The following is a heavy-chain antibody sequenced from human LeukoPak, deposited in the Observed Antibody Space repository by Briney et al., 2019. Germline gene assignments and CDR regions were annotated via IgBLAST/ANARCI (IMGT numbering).Heavy chain of an antibody. J-gene: IGHJ4*02. Sequence: PGGSLRLSCAASGFTFSSYSMNWVRQAPGKGLEWVSAISGSGGSTYYADFVKGRFTISRDNSKNTLYLQMNSLRVEDTAIYYCAKLPSFDFWSGYYSFDYWGQGTLVTVSS. CDR3: AKLPSFDFWSGYYSFDY. V-gene: IGHV3-23*01. D-gene: IGHD3-3*01. CDR2: ISGSGGST. CDR1: GFTFSSYS.